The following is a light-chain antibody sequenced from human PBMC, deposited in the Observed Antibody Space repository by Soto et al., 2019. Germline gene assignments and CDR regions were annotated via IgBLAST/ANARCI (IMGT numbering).Light chain of an antibody. J-gene: IGLJ2*01. CDR2: KDT. Sequence: SYELTQRPSVSVSPGQTARIPCSGDALPKQYAYWYQQKPGQAPVLVIYKDTERPSGIPERFSGSSSGTTVTLTISGVQAEDEADYYCQSADSSGNYVVFGGGTKLTVL. CDR3: QSADSSGNYVV. V-gene: IGLV3-25*03. CDR1: ALPKQY.